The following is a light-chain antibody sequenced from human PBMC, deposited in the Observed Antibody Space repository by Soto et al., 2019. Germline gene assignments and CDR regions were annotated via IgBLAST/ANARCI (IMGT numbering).Light chain of an antibody. J-gene: IGKJ1*01. Sequence: DIQMTQSPSSLSASVGDRVTITCRASQGISNSLAWYQQKPGKVPTLLIYSTSTLQSGVPSRFSGSGSGTVFTLTISSLQPEDVATYSCQKYTSAPPTFGQGTKVEIK. CDR2: STS. CDR3: QKYTSAPPT. CDR1: QGISNS. V-gene: IGKV1-27*01.